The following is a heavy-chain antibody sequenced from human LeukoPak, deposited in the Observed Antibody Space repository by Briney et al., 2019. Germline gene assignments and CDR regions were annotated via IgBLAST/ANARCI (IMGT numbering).Heavy chain of an antibody. CDR1: GGSISSSSYY. J-gene: IGHJ4*02. V-gene: IGHV4-39*07. CDR3: AREYDSSGYYYVPPFDY. Sequence: PSETLSLTCTVSGGSISSSSYYWGWIRQPPGKGLEWIGSIYYSGSTYYNPSLKSRVTISVDTSKNQFSLKLSSVTAADTAVYYCAREYDSSGYYYVPPFDYWGQGTLVTVSS. CDR2: IYYSGST. D-gene: IGHD3-22*01.